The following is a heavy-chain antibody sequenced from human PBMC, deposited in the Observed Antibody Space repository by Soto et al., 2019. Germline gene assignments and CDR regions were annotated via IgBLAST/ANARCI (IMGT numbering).Heavy chain of an antibody. J-gene: IGHJ3*02. CDR1: GYTFTSYG. CDR3: ARSLWTQLEPEDAFDI. D-gene: IGHD6-13*01. Sequence: QVQLVQSGAEVKKPGASVKVSCKASGYTFTSYGIIWVRQAPGHGLEWMGWISAYNGNTNYAEKLQGRDTMTTETSTRTAYTELRSLRSDDTAVYYCARSLWTQLEPEDAFDIWGQGTMVTVSS. V-gene: IGHV1-18*01. CDR2: ISAYNGNT.